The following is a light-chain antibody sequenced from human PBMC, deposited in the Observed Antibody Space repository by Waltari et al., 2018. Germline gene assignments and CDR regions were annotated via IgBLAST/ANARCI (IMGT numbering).Light chain of an antibody. Sequence: QSALTQPPSASGSLGQSVPISCTGTTNALGGYNYVSWYQQHPGKVPKLIIYEISERPSGVPDRFSGSKSGNTASLTVSGLQPEDEAEYFCSSYGGNNNVLFGGGTKLTVL. CDR1: TNALGGYNY. CDR3: SSYGGNNNVL. J-gene: IGLJ2*01. CDR2: EIS. V-gene: IGLV2-8*01.